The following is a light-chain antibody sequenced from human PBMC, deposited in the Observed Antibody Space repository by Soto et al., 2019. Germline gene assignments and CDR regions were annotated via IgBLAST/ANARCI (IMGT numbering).Light chain of an antibody. V-gene: IGKV1-9*01. CDR3: QQTESYPST. J-gene: IGKJ4*01. CDR1: QSISSF. CDR2: DSS. Sequence: IPLTQSPSSLSASVGERVTITCRASQSISSFLAWYQQKPGKAPKLLIFDSSTLPSGVPSRFSGSGSGTDFTLTISSLQPEDFATYYCQQTESYPSTFGGGTKVEIK.